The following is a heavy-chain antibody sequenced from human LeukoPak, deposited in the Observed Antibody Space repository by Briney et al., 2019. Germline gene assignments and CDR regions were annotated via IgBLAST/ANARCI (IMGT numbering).Heavy chain of an antibody. CDR3: ARGQMPYYYDRSGYYYESDY. V-gene: IGHV1-8*01. J-gene: IGHJ4*02. Sequence: ASVKVSFKASGYTSTSYDINWVRQATGQGGEWMGWMNPNSANTGYAQKFQGRVTMTRNTSISKAYMELSSLRSEDTAVYYCARGQMPYYYDRSGYYYESDYWGQGTLVTVSS. CDR1: GYTSTSYD. D-gene: IGHD3-22*01. CDR2: MNPNSANT.